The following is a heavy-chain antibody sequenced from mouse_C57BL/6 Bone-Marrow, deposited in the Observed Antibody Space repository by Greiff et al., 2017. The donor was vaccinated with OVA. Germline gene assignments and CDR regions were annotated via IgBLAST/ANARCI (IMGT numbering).Heavy chain of an antibody. CDR3: ERYKGDYDGGPWYFDV. CDR1: GFTFTDYY. V-gene: IGHV7-3*01. D-gene: IGHD2-4*01. J-gene: IGHJ1*03. CDR2: IRNKANGYTT. Sequence: EVKVVESGGGLVQPGGSLSLSCAASGFTFTDYYMSWVRQPPGKALEWLGFIRNKANGYTTEYSASVKGRFTISRDNSQSILYLQMNALRAEDSATYSCERYKGDYDGGPWYFDVWGTGTTVTVSS.